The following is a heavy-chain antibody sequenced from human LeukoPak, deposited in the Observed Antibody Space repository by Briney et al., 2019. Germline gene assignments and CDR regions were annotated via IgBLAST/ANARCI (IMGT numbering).Heavy chain of an antibody. V-gene: IGHV3-21*01. D-gene: IGHD3-9*01. CDR2: ISSSSSYI. CDR1: GFTFSNYN. CDR3: ARDLTGMDV. Sequence: GGSLRLSCAASGFTFSNYNMNWVRQAPGKGLECVSSISSSSSYIYYADSVKGHFTISRDNAQNSLYLQMDSLRAEDTAVYYCARDLTGMDVWGQGTTVTVSS. J-gene: IGHJ6*02.